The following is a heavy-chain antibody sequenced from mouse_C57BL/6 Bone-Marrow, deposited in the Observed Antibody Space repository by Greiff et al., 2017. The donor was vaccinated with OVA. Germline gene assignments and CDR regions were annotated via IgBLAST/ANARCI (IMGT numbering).Heavy chain of an antibody. J-gene: IGHJ3*01. CDR2: IYPGNSDT. CDR1: GYTFTSYW. Sequence: VHVKQSGTVLARPGASVKMSCKTSGYTFTSYWMHWVKQRPGQGLEWIGAIYPGNSDTSYNQKFKGKAKLTAVTSASTAYMELSSLTNEDSAVYYCTREDSKEGAYWGQGTLVTVSA. CDR3: TREDSKEGAY. V-gene: IGHV1-5*01. D-gene: IGHD2-5*01.